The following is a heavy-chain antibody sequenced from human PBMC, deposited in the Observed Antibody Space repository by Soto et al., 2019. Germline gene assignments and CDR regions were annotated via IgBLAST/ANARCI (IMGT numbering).Heavy chain of an antibody. CDR3: ARVDYYDSSGYYGPYYFDY. CDR2: IYYSGST. CDR1: GGSISSGDYY. Sequence: SETLSLTCTVSGGSISSGDYYWSWIRQPPGKGQEWIGYIYYSGSTYYNPSLKSRVTISVDTSKNQLSLKLSSVTAADTAVYYCARVDYYDSSGYYGPYYFDYWGQGTLVTVSS. V-gene: IGHV4-30-4*01. D-gene: IGHD3-22*01. J-gene: IGHJ4*02.